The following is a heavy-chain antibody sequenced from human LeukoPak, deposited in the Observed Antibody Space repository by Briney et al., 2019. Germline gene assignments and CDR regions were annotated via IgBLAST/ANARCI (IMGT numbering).Heavy chain of an antibody. V-gene: IGHV1-69*13. CDR1: GGTFSSYA. CDR2: IIAISGTA. CDR3: AKGECDINCPKYNWFDP. D-gene: IGHD1-20*01. J-gene: IGHJ5*02. Sequence: PRASVKVSCKASGGTFSSYAISWVRQAPGQGLEWMGGIIAISGTANYAQKFQGRVTITADESTSTAYMELSSLRSEDTAVYYCAKGECDINCPKYNWFDPWGQGTLVTVSS.